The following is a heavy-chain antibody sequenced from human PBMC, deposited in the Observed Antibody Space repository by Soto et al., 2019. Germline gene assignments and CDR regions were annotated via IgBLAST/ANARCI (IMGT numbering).Heavy chain of an antibody. CDR1: GGHISSSHW. CDR2: IYHGGST. Sequence: QMQLQESGPGLVRPSGTLSLTCAVSGGHISSSHWWSWVRQPPGKGLEWIGEIYHGGSTNYNPSFKRRVTIAFDKYKTQFSLKLTSVPAAETAMYFCAREIGTTQLCLNAFDVLGRGTLGTVSS. J-gene: IGHJ3*01. V-gene: IGHV4-4*02. D-gene: IGHD3-16*01. CDR3: AREIGTTQLCLNAFDV.